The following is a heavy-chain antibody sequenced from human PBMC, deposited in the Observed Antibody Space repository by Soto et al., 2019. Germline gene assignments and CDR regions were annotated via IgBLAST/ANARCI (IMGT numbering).Heavy chain of an antibody. J-gene: IGHJ4*02. V-gene: IGHV4-4*07. CDR1: GGSISSYY. CDR2: IYTSGST. CDR3: AREAKIAASGARGFDY. Sequence: KTSETLSLTCTVSGGSISSYYWSWIRQPAGKGLEWIGRIYTSGSTNYNPSLKSRVTMSVDTSKNQFSLKLSSVTAADTAVYYCAREAKIAASGARGFDYWGQGTLVTVSS. D-gene: IGHD6-6*01.